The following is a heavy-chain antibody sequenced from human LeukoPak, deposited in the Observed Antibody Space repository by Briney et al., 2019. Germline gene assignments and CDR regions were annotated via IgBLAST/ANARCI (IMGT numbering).Heavy chain of an antibody. J-gene: IGHJ4*02. CDR2: SY. CDR1: GGSISSSRHY. D-gene: IGHD4-17*01. CDR3: ARTYGDYFDY. Sequence: PSETLSLTCTVSGGSISSSRHYWGWIRQPPGKGLEWIGSSYYNPSLKSRVTISVDTSKNQFSLKLSSVTAADTAVYYCARTYGDYFDYWGQGTLVTVSS. V-gene: IGHV4-39*01.